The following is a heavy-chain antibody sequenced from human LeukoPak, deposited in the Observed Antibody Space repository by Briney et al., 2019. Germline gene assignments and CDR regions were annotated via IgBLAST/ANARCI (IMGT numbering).Heavy chain of an antibody. CDR1: GSTVSSNY. D-gene: IGHD6-19*01. CDR2: IYSGGST. Sequence: GGSLRLSCAASGSTVSSNYMNWVRQAPGKGLECVSVIYSGGSTYYADSVKGRFTISRDNSKNTLYLQMNSLRVEDTAVYYCARALYSSAWYNYWGQGTLVTVSS. CDR3: ARALYSSAWYNY. J-gene: IGHJ4*02. V-gene: IGHV3-53*01.